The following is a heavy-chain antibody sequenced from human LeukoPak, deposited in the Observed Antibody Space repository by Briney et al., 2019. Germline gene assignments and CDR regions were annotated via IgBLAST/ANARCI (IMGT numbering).Heavy chain of an antibody. J-gene: IGHJ4*02. V-gene: IGHV3-7*01. D-gene: IGHD3-10*01. CDR2: MKQDGSEK. Sequence: GGSLRLSCAASGFTFSSYWMSWVRQAPGKGLEWVANMKQDGSEKYYVDSVKGRFTISRDNAKNSLYLQMNSLRAEDTAVYYCARVSITMVRGVQYDYWGQGTLVTVSS. CDR3: ARVSITMVRGVQYDY. CDR1: GFTFSSYW.